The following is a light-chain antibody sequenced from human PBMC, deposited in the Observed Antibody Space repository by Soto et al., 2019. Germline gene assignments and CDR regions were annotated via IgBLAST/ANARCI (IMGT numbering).Light chain of an antibody. J-gene: IGLJ3*02. V-gene: IGLV2-14*03. CDR3: QSYDSSLSGSGV. CDR1: SSDVGGYKY. Sequence: QSALAQPASVSGSPGQSITISCTGTSSDVGGYKYVSWYQQHPGKAPKLLVSGHNIRPSGVPDRFYGSKSGTSASLAITGLQAEDEADYYCQSYDSSLSGSGVFGGGTKVTVL. CDR2: GHN.